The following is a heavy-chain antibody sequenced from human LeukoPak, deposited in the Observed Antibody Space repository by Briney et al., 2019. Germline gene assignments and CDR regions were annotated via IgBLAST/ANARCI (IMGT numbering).Heavy chain of an antibody. J-gene: IGHJ4*02. Sequence: ASVKVSCKASGYTFTGYYMHWVRQAPGQGLEWMGWINPNSGGTKYTQKFQGRVTMTRDTSISTAYMELSRLRSDDTAVYYCAREDGSSWTAYWGQGTLVTVSS. D-gene: IGHD6-13*01. CDR3: AREDGSSWTAY. CDR1: GYTFTGYY. V-gene: IGHV1-2*02. CDR2: INPNSGGT.